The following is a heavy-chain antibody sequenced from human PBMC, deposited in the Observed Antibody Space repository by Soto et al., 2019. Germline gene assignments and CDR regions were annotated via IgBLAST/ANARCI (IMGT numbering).Heavy chain of an antibody. J-gene: IGHJ4*02. CDR2: IYYSGST. CDR3: ARDNHRVWYNLDY. V-gene: IGHV4-31*03. CDR1: GGSISSGGYY. D-gene: IGHD6-19*01. Sequence: SETLSLTCTVSGGSISSGGYYWSWIRQHPGKGLEWIGYIYYSGSTYYNPSLKSRVTISVDTSKNQFSLKLSSVTAADTAVYFCARDNHRVWYNLDYWGKGTRVSVSS.